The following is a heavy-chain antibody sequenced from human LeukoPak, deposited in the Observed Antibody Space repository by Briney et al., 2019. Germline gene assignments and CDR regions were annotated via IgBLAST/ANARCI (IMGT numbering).Heavy chain of an antibody. CDR3: ARGLSYYDFWSGYYSGYNWFDP. J-gene: IGHJ5*02. V-gene: IGHV4-39*01. Sequence: SETLSLTCTISGGSISSISYYWGWIRQPPGKGLEWIGSIYYTGSTYYNPSLKSRVTVSVDTSKNQFSLNLRSVTAADTAVYYCARGLSYYDFWSGYYSGYNWFDPWGQGTLVTVSS. CDR2: IYYTGST. D-gene: IGHD3-3*01. CDR1: GGSISSISYY.